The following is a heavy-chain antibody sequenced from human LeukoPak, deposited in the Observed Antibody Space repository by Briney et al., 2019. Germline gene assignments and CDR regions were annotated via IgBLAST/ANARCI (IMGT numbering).Heavy chain of an antibody. Sequence: KPSETLSLTFTVSGYSISSGYYWGWIRQPPGKGLEWIGSIYHGVSTYYNPSLKSRATILVDMPKNQFSLKLSSVTAADTAVYYCARAKTAPWFYYGMDVWGQGTTVTVSS. J-gene: IGHJ6*02. CDR1: GYSISSGYY. D-gene: IGHD3-22*01. CDR2: IYHGVST. V-gene: IGHV4-38-2*02. CDR3: ARAKTAPWFYYGMDV.